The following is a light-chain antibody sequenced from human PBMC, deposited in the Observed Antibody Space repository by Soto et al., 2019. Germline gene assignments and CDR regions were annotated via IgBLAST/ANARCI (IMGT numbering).Light chain of an antibody. V-gene: IGKV3-11*01. CDR1: QSVSSY. CDR3: QQRSNWPRT. CDR2: DAS. J-gene: IGKJ1*01. Sequence: EIVLTQSPATLSLSPGERATLSCRASQSVSSYLAWYQQKPGQAPRLLFYDASNRATGIPVRFSGSGSGTDFTLTISSLEPEDFAVYHCQQRSNWPRTFGQGTKVEIK.